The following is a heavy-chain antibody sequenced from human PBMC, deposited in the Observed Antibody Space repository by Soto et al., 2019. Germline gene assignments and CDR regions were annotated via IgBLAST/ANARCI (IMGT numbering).Heavy chain of an antibody. CDR2: IFHTGGT. CDR3: ARVFSSGSGWMYYFDF. D-gene: IGHD6-25*01. J-gene: IGHJ4*02. CDR1: SDSIAGENW. V-gene: IGHV4-4*02. Sequence: QVQLQESGPGLVKPSETRSLTCTVSSDSIAGENWWSWVRQPPGMGLEWIGEIFHTGGTNYNPSLKSRVTMEVDKSKNQCSLKLISATAADTDVYYCARVFSSGSGWMYYFDFWGQGTLVSVSS.